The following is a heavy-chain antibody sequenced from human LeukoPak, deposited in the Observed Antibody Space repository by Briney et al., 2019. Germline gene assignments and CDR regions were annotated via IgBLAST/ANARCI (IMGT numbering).Heavy chain of an antibody. CDR1: GGSISSGGYS. CDR2: IYHSGST. J-gene: IGHJ1*01. Sequence: PSETLSLTCAVSGGSISSGGYSWSWIRQLPGKGLEWIGYIYHSGSTYYNPSLKSRVTISVDRSKNQFSLKLSSVTAADTAVYYCARDHDYGGDEYFQHWGQGTLVTVSS. V-gene: IGHV4-30-2*01. CDR3: ARDHDYGGDEYFQH. D-gene: IGHD4-23*01.